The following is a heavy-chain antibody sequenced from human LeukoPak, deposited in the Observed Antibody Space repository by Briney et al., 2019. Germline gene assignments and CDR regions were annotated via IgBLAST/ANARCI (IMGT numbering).Heavy chain of an antibody. D-gene: IGHD2-2*01. V-gene: IGHV3-74*01. CDR1: GFTFSGYW. J-gene: IGHJ4*02. CDR2: INSDGSST. Sequence: GGSLRLSCAASGFTFSGYWMHWVRQAPGKWLVWVSRINSDGSSTSYADSVKGRFTISRDNAKNTLYLQMNSLRAEDTAVYYCARDAVVPAAFPDYWGQGTLVTVSS. CDR3: ARDAVVPAAFPDY.